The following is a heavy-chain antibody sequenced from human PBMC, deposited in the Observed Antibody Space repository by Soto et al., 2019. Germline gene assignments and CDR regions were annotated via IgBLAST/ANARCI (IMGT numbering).Heavy chain of an antibody. CDR2: IIFSASNT. CDR3: ARQRSSTWYESFDH. J-gene: IGHJ4*02. CDR1: GFTFNNFA. Sequence: EVYLLESGGGLVQPGGSLRLSCAASGFTFNNFAMTWVRQAPGKGLEWVSSIIFSASNTYYADSVKGRFTISRDNSENTLYLQMNSLRADDTAVYYCARQRSSTWYESFDHWGQGILVAVSS. V-gene: IGHV3-23*01. D-gene: IGHD2-2*01.